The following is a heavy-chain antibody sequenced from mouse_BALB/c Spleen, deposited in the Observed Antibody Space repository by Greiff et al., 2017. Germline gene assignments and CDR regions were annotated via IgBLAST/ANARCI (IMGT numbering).Heavy chain of an antibody. V-gene: IGHV14-3*02. CDR2: IDPANGNT. CDR1: GFNIKDTY. J-gene: IGHJ2*01. CDR3: HRYDDGFDY. Sequence: VQLKESGAELVKPGASVKLSCTASGFNIKDTYMHWVKQRPEQGLEWIGRIDPANGNTKYDPKFQGKATITADTSSNTAYLQLSSLTSEDTAVYYCHRYDDGFDYWGQGTTLTVSS. D-gene: IGHD2-14*01.